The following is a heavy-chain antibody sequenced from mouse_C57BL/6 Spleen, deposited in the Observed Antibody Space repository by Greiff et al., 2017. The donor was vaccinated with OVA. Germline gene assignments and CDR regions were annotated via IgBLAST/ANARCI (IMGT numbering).Heavy chain of an antibody. CDR1: GYTFTSYW. D-gene: IGHD2-3*01. J-gene: IGHJ2*01. CDR3: AGDGYSY. Sequence: VQLQQPGAELVMPGASVKLSCKASGYTFTSYWMHWVQQRPGQGLEWIGEIDPSDSYTNYNQKFKGKSTLTVDKSSSTAYMQLSSLTSEDSAVYYCAGDGYSYWGQGTTLTVSS. CDR2: IDPSDSYT. V-gene: IGHV1-69*01.